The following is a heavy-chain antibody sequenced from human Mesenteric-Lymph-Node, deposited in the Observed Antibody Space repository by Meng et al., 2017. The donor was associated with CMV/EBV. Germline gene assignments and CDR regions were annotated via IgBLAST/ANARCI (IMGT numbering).Heavy chain of an antibody. Sequence: ASGFTFSSYAMSWVRQAPGKGLEWVSVIYSGGSSTYYADSVKGRFTISRDNSKNTLYLQMNSLRAEDTAVYYCAKDSSSWYLNWFDPWGQGTLVTVSS. V-gene: IGHV3-23*03. CDR1: GFTFSSYA. CDR3: AKDSSSWYLNWFDP. D-gene: IGHD6-13*01. CDR2: IYSGGSST. J-gene: IGHJ5*02.